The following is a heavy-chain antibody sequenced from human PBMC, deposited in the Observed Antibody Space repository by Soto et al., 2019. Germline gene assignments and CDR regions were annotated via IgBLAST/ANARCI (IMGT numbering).Heavy chain of an antibody. V-gene: IGHV3-74*01. CDR3: ARGLKNYYGVDV. J-gene: IGHJ6*02. CDR1: GFTFTTYW. Sequence: EVKVVESGGGLVQPGGSLRLSCAASGFTFTTYWMHWVRHVPGKGLVWVSRIKGDGSSVSYAYSVKGRFTISRDNVENTVYLQMGSLRADDPAVYYCARGLKNYYGVDVWGQGTTVTVSS. CDR2: IKGDGSSV.